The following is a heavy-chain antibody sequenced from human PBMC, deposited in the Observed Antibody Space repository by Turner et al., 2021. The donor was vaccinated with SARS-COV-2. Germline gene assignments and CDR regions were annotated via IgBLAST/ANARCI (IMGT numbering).Heavy chain of an antibody. V-gene: IGHV3-21*04. Sequence: RLSCAASGFTFSSYSMNWVRQAPGKGLEWVSSISSSSSYIYYADSVKGRFTISRDNAKNSLYLQMNSLRAEDTAVYYCARDRVDYGMDVWGQGTTVTVSS. J-gene: IGHJ6*02. CDR3: ARDRVDYGMDV. CDR2: ISSSSSYI. CDR1: GFTFSSYS. D-gene: IGHD3-3*01.